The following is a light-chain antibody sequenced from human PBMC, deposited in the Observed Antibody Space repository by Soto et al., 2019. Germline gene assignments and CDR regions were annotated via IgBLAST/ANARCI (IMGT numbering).Light chain of an antibody. CDR1: SSNIGSNT. J-gene: IGLJ1*01. Sequence: QSALAQPPSASGAPGQRVTISCSGSSSNIGSNTVNWYQHLPGTAPKLLIYKNDQRPSGVPDRFSGSKSGTSASLAISGLQSEDEADYYCAVWDDSLNGYVFGTGTKVTVL. V-gene: IGLV1-44*01. CDR3: AVWDDSLNGYV. CDR2: KND.